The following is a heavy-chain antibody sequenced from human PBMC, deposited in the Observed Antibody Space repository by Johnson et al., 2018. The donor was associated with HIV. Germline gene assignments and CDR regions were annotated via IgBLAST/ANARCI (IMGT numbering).Heavy chain of an antibody. CDR1: GFTFSSYA. J-gene: IGHJ3*02. V-gene: IGHV3-30*04. Sequence: VQVVESGGGVVQPGRSLRLSCAASGFTFSSYAIHWVRHAPGKGLEWVGVISYDGRNKYYVVSAKGRFTISRDNAKNSLYLQMNSLRAEDTAVYYCASAKRAIDIWGQGTRVTVSS. CDR2: ISYDGRNK. CDR3: ASAKRAIDI.